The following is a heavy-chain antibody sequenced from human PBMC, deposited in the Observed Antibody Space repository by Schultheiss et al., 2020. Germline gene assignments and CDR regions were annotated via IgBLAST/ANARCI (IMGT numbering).Heavy chain of an antibody. CDR1: GGSISSSNW. CDR3: ARDLGGSYSADY. D-gene: IGHD1-26*01. V-gene: IGHV4-4*02. Sequence: GSLRLSCAVSGGSISSSNWWSWVRQPPGKGLEWIGTIYYSGSTNYNPSLKSRVTISVDTSKNQFSLKLSSVTAADTAVYYCARDLGGSYSADYWGQGTLVTVSS. CDR2: IYYSGST. J-gene: IGHJ4*02.